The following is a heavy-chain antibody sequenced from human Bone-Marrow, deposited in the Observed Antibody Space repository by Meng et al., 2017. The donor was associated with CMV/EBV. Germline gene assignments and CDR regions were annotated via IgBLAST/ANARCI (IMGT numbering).Heavy chain of an antibody. J-gene: IGHJ4*02. CDR1: GFTFSSYE. V-gene: IGHV3-20*04. D-gene: IGHD3-3*01. CDR2: INWNGGST. CDR3: ARGGLGGVVIDY. Sequence: GGSLRLSCAASGFTFSSYEMNWVRQAPGKGLEWVSGINWNGGSTGYADSVKGRFTISRDNAKNSLYLQMNSLRAEDTALYYCARGGLGGVVIDYWGQGTLVTVSS.